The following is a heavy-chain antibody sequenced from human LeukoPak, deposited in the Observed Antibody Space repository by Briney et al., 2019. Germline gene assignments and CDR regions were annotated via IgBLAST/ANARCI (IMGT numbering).Heavy chain of an antibody. V-gene: IGHV3-11*06. CDR1: GFTFSDYY. CDR2: ISSSSSYT. D-gene: IGHD6-13*01. Sequence: PGGSLRLSCAASGFTFSDYYMSWIRQAPGKGLEWVSYISSSSSYTNYADSVKGRFTISRDNAKNSLYPQMNSLRAEDTAVYYCARELAAAGTTPGYWGQGTLVTVSS. CDR3: ARELAAAGTTPGY. J-gene: IGHJ4*02.